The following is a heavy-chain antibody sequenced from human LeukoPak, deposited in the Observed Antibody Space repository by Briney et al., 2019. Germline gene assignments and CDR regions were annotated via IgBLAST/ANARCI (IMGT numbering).Heavy chain of an antibody. Sequence: GRSLRLSCAASGFIFSNYAIHWVRQAPGKGLEWVTAISYNGDNQHYADPVKGRFTISRDNSKNTVYLQIDALRTEDSAVYYCVKVYPTLTTSSVLGSWGQGTLVTVSS. CDR3: VKVYPTLTTSSVLGS. CDR2: ISYNGDNQ. D-gene: IGHD4-17*01. V-gene: IGHV3-30*18. CDR1: GFIFSNYA. J-gene: IGHJ4*03.